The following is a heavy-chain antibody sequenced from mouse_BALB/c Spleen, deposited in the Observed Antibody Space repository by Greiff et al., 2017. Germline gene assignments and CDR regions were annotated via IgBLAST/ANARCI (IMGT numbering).Heavy chain of an antibody. CDR3: AREIYYGNYNYAMDY. CDR2: SRNKANDYTT. J-gene: IGHJ4*01. Sequence: EVMLVESGGGLVQPGGSLRLSCATSGFTFSDFYMEWVRQPPGKRLEWIAASRNKANDYTTEYSASVKGRFIVSRDTSQSILYLQMNALRAEDTAIYYCAREIYYGNYNYAMDYWGQGTSVTVSS. V-gene: IGHV7-1*02. D-gene: IGHD2-1*01. CDR1: GFTFSDFY.